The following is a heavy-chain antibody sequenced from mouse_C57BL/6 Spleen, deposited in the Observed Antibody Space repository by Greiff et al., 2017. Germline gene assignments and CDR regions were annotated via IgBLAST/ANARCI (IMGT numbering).Heavy chain of an antibody. V-gene: IGHV5-17*01. CDR2: ISSGSSTI. CDR1: GFTFSDYG. D-gene: IGHD1-1*01. Sequence: EVKLMESGGGLVKPGGSLKLSCAASGFTFSDYGMHWVRQAPEKGLEWVAYISSGSSTIYSADTVKGRFTISRDNAKNTLFLQMTSLRSEDTAMYYCARLHYYGSSYWYFDVWGTGTTVTVSS. J-gene: IGHJ1*03. CDR3: ARLHYYGSSYWYFDV.